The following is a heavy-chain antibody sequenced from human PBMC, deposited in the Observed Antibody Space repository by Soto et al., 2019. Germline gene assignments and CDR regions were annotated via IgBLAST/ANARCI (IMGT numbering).Heavy chain of an antibody. CDR3: ARRIVVVPAAMFDP. CDR1: GGSISSSSDY. J-gene: IGHJ5*02. Sequence: QLQLQESGPGLVKPSETLCLTCTVSGGSISSSSDYWGWIRQPPGKGLEWIGSIYYSGSTYYNPSLKSRVTISVDTSKNQFSLKLSSVTAADTAVYYCARRIVVVPAAMFDPWGQGTLVTVSS. CDR2: IYYSGST. D-gene: IGHD2-2*01. V-gene: IGHV4-39*01.